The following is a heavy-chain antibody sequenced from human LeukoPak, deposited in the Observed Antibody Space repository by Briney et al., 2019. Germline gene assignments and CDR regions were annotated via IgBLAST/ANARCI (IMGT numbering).Heavy chain of an antibody. V-gene: IGHV1-46*01. J-gene: IGHJ5*02. CDR1: GFTLSTYW. CDR2: INPSGGST. CDR3: ARARGNVNWFDP. D-gene: IGHD1-1*01. Sequence: PGGSLRLSCAASGFTLSTYWMSWVRQAPGQGLEWMGIINPSGGSTSYAQKFQGRVTMTRDTSTSTVYMELSSLRSEDTAVYYCARARGNVNWFDPWGQGTLVTVSS.